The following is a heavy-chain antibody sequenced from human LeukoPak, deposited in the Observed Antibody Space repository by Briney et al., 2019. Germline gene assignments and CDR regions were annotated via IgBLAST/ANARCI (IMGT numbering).Heavy chain of an antibody. CDR3: ARDRRDSSSWYRGNYYYMDV. D-gene: IGHD6-13*01. CDR1: GFTFSSCW. Sequence: PGGSLRLSCAASGFTFSSCWMHWVRQAPGKGLVWVSRINSDGSSTSYADSVKGRFTISRDNAKNTLYLQMNSLRAEDTAVYYCARDRRDSSSWYRGNYYYMDVWGKGTTVTVSS. CDR2: INSDGSST. J-gene: IGHJ6*03. V-gene: IGHV3-74*01.